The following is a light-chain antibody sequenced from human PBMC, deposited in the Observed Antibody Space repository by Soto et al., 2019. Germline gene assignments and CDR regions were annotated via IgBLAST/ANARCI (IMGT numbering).Light chain of an antibody. Sequence: QSALTQPPSASGSPGQSVTISCTGTSSDVGGYNYVSWYQQHPGKAPKLMIYEVSKRPSGVPDRFSGSKSGNTASLTISGLQADDEAEYFCISYKTDDTFLFGTGTKLTVL. CDR2: EVS. J-gene: IGLJ1*01. CDR3: ISYKTDDTFL. CDR1: SSDVGGYNY. V-gene: IGLV2-8*01.